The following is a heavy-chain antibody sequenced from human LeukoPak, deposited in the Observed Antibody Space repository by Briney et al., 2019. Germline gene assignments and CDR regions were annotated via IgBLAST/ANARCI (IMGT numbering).Heavy chain of an antibody. Sequence: GGSLRLSCAASGFTFITYWMHWVRHAPGEGLGWVSSINSDGSTTTYADSVKGRFTISRANATNMVYLQMSSLRAEDTAVYYCARAFGSGRRVINYFDFWGQGTLVTVSS. CDR2: INSDGSTT. CDR1: GFTFITYW. CDR3: ARAFGSGRRVINYFDF. J-gene: IGHJ4*02. D-gene: IGHD3-10*01. V-gene: IGHV3-74*01.